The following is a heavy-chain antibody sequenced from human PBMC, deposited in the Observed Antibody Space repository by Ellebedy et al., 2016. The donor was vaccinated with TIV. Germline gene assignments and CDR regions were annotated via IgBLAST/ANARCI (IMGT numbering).Heavy chain of an antibody. CDR3: ARVELVQLGLEY. V-gene: IGHV4-4*02. D-gene: IGHD1-1*01. CDR1: GGSVSSNNW. Sequence: MPGGSLRLSCAVSGGSVSSNNWWSWVRQPPGKGLEWIGDIFHDGLTVQNPSLKSRVTISVDKTKNQLSLNLSAVTAADTAVYHCARVELVQLGLEYWGQGILVTVSS. J-gene: IGHJ4*02. CDR2: IFHDGLT.